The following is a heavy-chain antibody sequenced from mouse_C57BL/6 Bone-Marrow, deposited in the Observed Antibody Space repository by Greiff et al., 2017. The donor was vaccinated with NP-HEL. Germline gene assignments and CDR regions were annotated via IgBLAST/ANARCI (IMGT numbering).Heavy chain of an antibody. CDR1: GYTFTSYG. D-gene: IGHD1-1*01. V-gene: IGHV1-81*01. CDR2: IYPRSGNT. J-gene: IGHJ1*03. Sequence: QVQLQQPGAELARPGASVKLSCKASGYTFTSYGISWVKQRTGQGLEWIGEIYPRSGNTYYNEKFKGKATLTADKSSSTAYMELRSLTSEDSAVYFCAVYYGSSHWYFDVWGTGTTVTVSS. CDR3: AVYYGSSHWYFDV.